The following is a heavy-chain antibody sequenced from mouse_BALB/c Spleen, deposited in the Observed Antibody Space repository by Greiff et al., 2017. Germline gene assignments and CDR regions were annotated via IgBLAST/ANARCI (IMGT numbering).Heavy chain of an antibody. CDR1: GYSITSDYV. D-gene: IGHD1-1*01. CDR3: ARSDYYGSSYWFAD. Sequence: EVKLMESGPGLVKPSQSLSLTCTVTGYSITSDYVWNWIRQFPGNKLEWMGYISYSGSTSYNPSLKSQISIIRDTSKNQFFLQLNTVTTEDTATYYCARSDYYGSSYWFADWGQGTLVTVSA. J-gene: IGHJ3*01. CDR2: ISYSGST. V-gene: IGHV3-2*02.